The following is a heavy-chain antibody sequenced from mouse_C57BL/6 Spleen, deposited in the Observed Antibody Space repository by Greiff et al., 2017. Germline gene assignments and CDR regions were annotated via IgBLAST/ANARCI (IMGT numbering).Heavy chain of an antibody. CDR3: ARRIYYDYDRGDYYAMDY. V-gene: IGHV1-50*01. D-gene: IGHD2-4*01. Sequence: QVQLQQPGAELVKPGASVKLSCKASGYTFTSYWMQWVKQRPGQGLEWIGEIDPSDSYTNYNQKFKGKATLTVDTSSSTAYMQLISLTSEDSAVYYCARRIYYDYDRGDYYAMDYWGQGTSVTVSS. J-gene: IGHJ4*01. CDR2: IDPSDSYT. CDR1: GYTFTSYW.